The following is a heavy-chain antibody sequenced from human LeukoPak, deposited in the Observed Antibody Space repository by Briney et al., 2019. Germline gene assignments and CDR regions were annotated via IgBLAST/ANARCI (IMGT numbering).Heavy chain of an antibody. CDR3: ATSRFSGGLGRFDP. D-gene: IGHD3-10*01. CDR2: IYTSGST. CDR1: GGSINSGSYY. J-gene: IGHJ5*02. Sequence: PSETLSLTCTVSGGSINSGSYYYHWIRQPAVKGLEWIGRIYTSGSTIYNPSLKSRVTISVDTSKSQVSLKLTSVTAADTAVYYCATSRFSGGLGRFDPWGQGTLVTVSS. V-gene: IGHV4-61*02.